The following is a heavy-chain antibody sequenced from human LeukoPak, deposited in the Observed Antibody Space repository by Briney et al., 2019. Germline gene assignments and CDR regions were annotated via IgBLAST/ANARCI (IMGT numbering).Heavy chain of an antibody. CDR1: VYTFTGYY. CDR2: INPNSGGT. V-gene: IGHV1-2*02. J-gene: IGHJ4*02. Sequence: GASVKVSCMASVYTFTGYYMHWVRQAPGQGLEWMGFINPNSGGTSYAQKFQARVTMTRDTSISTAYMELSGLRSDDTAVYYCARRYDFWSGYPTAFDYWGQGTLVTVSS. D-gene: IGHD3-3*01. CDR3: ARRYDFWSGYPTAFDY.